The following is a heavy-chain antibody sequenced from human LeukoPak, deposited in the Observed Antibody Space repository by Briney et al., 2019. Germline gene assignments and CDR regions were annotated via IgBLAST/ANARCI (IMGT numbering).Heavy chain of an antibody. CDR3: ARATEQLWSDFDY. J-gene: IGHJ4*02. D-gene: IGHD5-18*01. CDR1: GYSISSGYY. CDR2: IYHSGST. V-gene: IGHV4-38-2*01. Sequence: SGTLSLTCAVSGYSISSGYYWGWIRQPPGKGLEWIGSIYHSGSTYYNPSLKSRVTISVDTSKNQFSLKLSSVTAADTAVYYCARATEQLWSDFDYWGQGTLVTVSS.